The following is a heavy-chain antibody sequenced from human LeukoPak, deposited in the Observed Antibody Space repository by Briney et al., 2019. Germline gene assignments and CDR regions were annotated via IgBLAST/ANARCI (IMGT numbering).Heavy chain of an antibody. Sequence: SETLSLTCTVSGGSISSYYWSWIRQPPGKGLEWIGYIHYSRSTNYNPSLKSRVTISVDTSKNQFSLKLTSVTAADTAVYYCARATVVAAYFDYWGQGTLVTVSS. V-gene: IGHV4-59*01. CDR3: ARATVVAAYFDY. D-gene: IGHD2-15*01. J-gene: IGHJ4*02. CDR2: IHYSRST. CDR1: GGSISSYY.